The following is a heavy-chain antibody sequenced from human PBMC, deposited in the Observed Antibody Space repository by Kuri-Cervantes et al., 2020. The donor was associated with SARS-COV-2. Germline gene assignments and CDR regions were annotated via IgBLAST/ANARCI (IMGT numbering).Heavy chain of an antibody. D-gene: IGHD2-2*01. J-gene: IGHJ4*02. CDR1: GFTFSSYS. CDR2: ISSSSSYI. V-gene: IGHV3-21*01. Sequence: GGSLRLSCAASGFTFSSYSMNWVRQAPGKGLEWVSSISSSSSYIYYADSVKGRFTISRDNAKNSLYLQMNSLRAEDTAVYYCAKDFYFSTSCFDYWGQGTLVTVSS. CDR3: AKDFYFSTSCFDY.